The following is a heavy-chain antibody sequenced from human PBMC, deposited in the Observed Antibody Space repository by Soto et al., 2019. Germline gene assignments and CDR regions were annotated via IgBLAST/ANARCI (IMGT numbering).Heavy chain of an antibody. CDR2: IYQSGST. J-gene: IGHJ6*02. CDR1: GGSISSSNW. V-gene: IGHV4-4*02. D-gene: IGHD1-7*01. Sequence: SETLSLTCAVSGGSISSSNWWSWVRQPPGKGLEWIGEIYQSGSTNYNPSLKSRVTISVDKSKNHFSLKLSSVTAADTALFYFARDITGTTFHYYYYGMDVWGQGTTVTVSS. CDR3: ARDITGTTFHYYYYGMDV.